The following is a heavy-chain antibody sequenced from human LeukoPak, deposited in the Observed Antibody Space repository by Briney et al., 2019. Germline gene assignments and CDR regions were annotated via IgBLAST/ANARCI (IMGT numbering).Heavy chain of an antibody. Sequence: ASVKVSCKASGYTFTGYYMHWVRQAPGQGVEWMGWINPNSGGTNYAQKFQGRVTMTRDTSISTAYMELSRLRSDDTAVYYCARDFRAHLFKQQPLTFDYWGQGTLVTVSS. V-gene: IGHV1-2*02. CDR3: ARDFRAHLFKQQPLTFDY. CDR2: INPNSGGT. J-gene: IGHJ4*02. D-gene: IGHD6-13*01. CDR1: GYTFTGYY.